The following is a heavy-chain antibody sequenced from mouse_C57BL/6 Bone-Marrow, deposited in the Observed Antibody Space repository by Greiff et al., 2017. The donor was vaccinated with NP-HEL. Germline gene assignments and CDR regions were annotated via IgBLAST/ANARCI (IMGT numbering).Heavy chain of an antibody. CDR2: FDPENGDT. Sequence: EVQLQQSGAELVRPGASVKLSCTASGFNIKDDYMHWVKQRPEQGLEWIGWFDPENGDTEYASKFQGKATITADTSSNTAYLQLSSLTSEDTAVYYCTTRVTTPFAYWGQGTLVTVSA. J-gene: IGHJ3*01. CDR3: TTRVTTPFAY. D-gene: IGHD2-2*01. CDR1: GFNIKDDY. V-gene: IGHV14-4*01.